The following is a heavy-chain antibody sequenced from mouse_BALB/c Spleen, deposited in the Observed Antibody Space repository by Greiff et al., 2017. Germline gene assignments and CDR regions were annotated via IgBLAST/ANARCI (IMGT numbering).Heavy chain of an antibody. CDR1: GFSLTGYG. Sequence: VMLVESGPGLVAPSQSLSITCTVSGFSLTGYGVNWVRQPPGKGLEWLGMIWGDGSTDYNSALKSRLSISKDNSKSQVFLKMNSLQTDDTARYYCASSYGNYQAWFAYWGQGTLVTVSA. D-gene: IGHD2-1*01. CDR3: ASSYGNYQAWFAY. V-gene: IGHV2-6-7*01. J-gene: IGHJ3*01. CDR2: IWGDGST.